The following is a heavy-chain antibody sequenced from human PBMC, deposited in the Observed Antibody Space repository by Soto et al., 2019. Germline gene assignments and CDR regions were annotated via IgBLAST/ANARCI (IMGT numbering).Heavy chain of an antibody. Sequence: PSETLSLTSNMSGDSYSISTYSWSWIRQPPGKGLEWIGYIYYSGSTNYNPSLKSRVTISVDTSKNQFSLKLSSVTAADTAVYYCASDTVTTRPQYYYYHGMDVWGQGTTVTVSS. CDR2: IYYSGST. CDR3: ASDTVTTRPQYYYYHGMDV. D-gene: IGHD4-4*01. J-gene: IGHJ6*02. CDR1: GDSYSISTYS. V-gene: IGHV4-61*01.